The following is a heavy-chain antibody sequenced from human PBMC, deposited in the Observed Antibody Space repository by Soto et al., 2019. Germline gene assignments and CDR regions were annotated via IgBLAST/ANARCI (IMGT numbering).Heavy chain of an antibody. V-gene: IGHV4-31*03. Sequence: PSETLSLTCTVSGGTISIGDYYLSWIRQHPGKGLEWIGTIYFSGTTYYNPSLKSRVTISVDTSKNQFSLNLSSVTAADTAVYYCARRDRSGCAYWLDTWGQGTVVTFSS. J-gene: IGHJ5*02. CDR1: GGTISIGDYY. CDR2: IYFSGTT. D-gene: IGHD3-22*01. CDR3: ARRDRSGCAYWLDT.